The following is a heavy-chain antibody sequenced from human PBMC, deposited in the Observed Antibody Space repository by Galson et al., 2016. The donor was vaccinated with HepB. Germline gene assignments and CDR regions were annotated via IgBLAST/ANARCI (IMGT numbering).Heavy chain of an antibody. CDR3: ASVTVLVTANDAFDI. CDR2: INSDGSTT. V-gene: IGHV3-74*01. D-gene: IGHD2-21*02. J-gene: IGHJ3*02. CDR1: GVTFSRSW. Sequence: SLRLSCAASGVTFSRSWMHWVRPAPGKGLECVSRINSDGSTTSYADSVKGRFTISRGNGKNTLYLQTNSLRGEDTAVYHGASVTVLVTANDAFDIWGQGTMVTVSS.